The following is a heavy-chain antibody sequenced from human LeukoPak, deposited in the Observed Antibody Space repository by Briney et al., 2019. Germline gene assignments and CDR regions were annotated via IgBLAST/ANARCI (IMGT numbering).Heavy chain of an antibody. V-gene: IGHV3-23*01. CDR3: AKVRWDNSGWYYLDS. D-gene: IGHD6-19*01. CDR1: GFTFSSYG. J-gene: IGHJ4*02. CDR2: ISGSGGST. Sequence: GGSRRLPCAASGFTFSSYGMSWVRQAPGKGLEWVSAISGSGGSTYYADSVKGRFTISRDNSKSTLYLQMNSLRTEDTAVYYCAKVRWDNSGWYYLDSWGQGTLVTVSS.